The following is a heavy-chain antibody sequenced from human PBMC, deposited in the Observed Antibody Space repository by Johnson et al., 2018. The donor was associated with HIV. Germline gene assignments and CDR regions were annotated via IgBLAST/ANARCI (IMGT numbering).Heavy chain of an antibody. CDR2: IGASGGRT. V-gene: IGHV3-23*04. D-gene: IGHD3-16*01. CDR3: AKPRYDDNAFEM. Sequence: VQLVESGGGLVQPGGSLRLSCAASGLTFSNYAMSWVRQGPGKGLEWVSAIGASGGRTFYADSVKGRFTISSAHSKNTRYLQMNSLRAEDTAGYYCAKPRYDDNAFEMWGQGTMVTVSS. J-gene: IGHJ3*02. CDR1: GLTFSNYA.